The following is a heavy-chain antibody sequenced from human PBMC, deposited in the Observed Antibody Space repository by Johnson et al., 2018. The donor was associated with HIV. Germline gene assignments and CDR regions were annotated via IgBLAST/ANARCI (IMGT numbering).Heavy chain of an antibody. CDR2: ISYDGSSK. V-gene: IGHV3-30*03. CDR3: ARERGRIAFDI. CDR1: GFTFSSYG. J-gene: IGHJ3*02. D-gene: IGHD2-15*01. Sequence: QVQLVESGGGVVQPGGSLRLSCAASGFTFSSYGMDWVRQVPGKGLEWVAAISYDGSSKYYPDAVKGRFTISRDNSKNTLYLQMNSLRAEDTAVYYCARERGRIAFDIWGQWTMVTVSS.